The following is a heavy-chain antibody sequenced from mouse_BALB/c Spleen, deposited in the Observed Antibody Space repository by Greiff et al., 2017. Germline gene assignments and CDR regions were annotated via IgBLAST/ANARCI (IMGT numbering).Heavy chain of an antibody. V-gene: IGHV14-3*02. D-gene: IGHD2-4*01. CDR3: ASGDYDVEDD. CDR2: IDPANGNT. Sequence: VQLQQSGAELVKPGASVKLSCTASGFNIKDNYMHWVKQRPEQGLEWIGRIDPANGNTKYDPKFQGKATITADTSSNTAYLQLSSLTSEDTAVYYCASGDYDVEDDWGQGTTLTGSS. CDR1: GFNIKDNY. J-gene: IGHJ2*01.